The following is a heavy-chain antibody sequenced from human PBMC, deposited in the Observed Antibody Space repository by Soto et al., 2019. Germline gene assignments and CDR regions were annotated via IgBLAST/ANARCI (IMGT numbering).Heavy chain of an antibody. CDR2: ISYDGSNK. V-gene: IGHV3-30-3*01. Sequence: SLRLSSPPSPSTPPPPPPPPPPPPPPQGLEWVAVISYDGSNKYYADSVKGRFTISRDNSKNTLYLQMNSLRAEDTAVYYCARISYYYDSSGHTSDYWGQGTLVTVSS. CDR1: PSTPPPPP. D-gene: IGHD3-22*01. J-gene: IGHJ4*02. CDR3: ARISYYYDSSGHTSDY.